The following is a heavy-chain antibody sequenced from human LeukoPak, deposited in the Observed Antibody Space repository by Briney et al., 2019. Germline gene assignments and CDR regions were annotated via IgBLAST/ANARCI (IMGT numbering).Heavy chain of an antibody. V-gene: IGHV3-53*01. CDR2: IYSGGAT. CDR1: GFTVSNNY. CDR3: AKDRAYTYGYSYYFDY. J-gene: IGHJ4*02. D-gene: IGHD5-18*01. Sequence: GSLRLSCAASGFTVSNNYMSWVRQAPGKGLEWVSVIYSGGATFYADSVKGRFTISRDSSKNTLFLQMNSLRPEDTAVYYCAKDRAYTYGYSYYFDYWGQGTLVTVSS.